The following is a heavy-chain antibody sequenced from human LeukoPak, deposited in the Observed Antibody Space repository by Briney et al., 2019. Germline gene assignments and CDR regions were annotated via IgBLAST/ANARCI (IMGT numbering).Heavy chain of an antibody. J-gene: IGHJ4*02. CDR2: ISSSSSYI. V-gene: IGHV3-21*01. CDR3: ATVRYGNYFDY. D-gene: IGHD3-10*01. CDR1: GFTFSSYS. Sequence: GGSLRLSCAASGFTFSSYSMNWVRQAPGKGLEWVSSISSSSSYIYYADSVKGRFTISRDNAKNSLYLQMNSLGAEDTAVYYCATVRYGNYFDYWGQGILVTVSS.